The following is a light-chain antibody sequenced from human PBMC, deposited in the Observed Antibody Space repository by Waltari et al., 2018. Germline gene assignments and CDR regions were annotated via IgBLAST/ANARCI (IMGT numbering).Light chain of an antibody. CDR1: QSVSSS. CDR3: QQYSNWPYS. CDR2: GAS. V-gene: IGKV3-15*01. J-gene: IGKJ2*03. Sequence: EIVLTQSPATLSLSPGERATLSCRASQSVSSSLAWYQQKPGQAPRLLIYGASSRATGIADRFRGSGSGTDFTLTISSLEPEDFAVYYCQQYSNWPYSFGQGTKVEIK.